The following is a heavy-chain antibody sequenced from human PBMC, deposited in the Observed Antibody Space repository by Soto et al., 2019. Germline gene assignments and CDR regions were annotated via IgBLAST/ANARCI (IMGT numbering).Heavy chain of an antibody. V-gene: IGHV5-51*01. CDR2: IYPGDSDT. D-gene: IGHD6-19*01. J-gene: IGHJ6*02. CDR3: SRPREAGKYYYGVDF. CDR1: GYSFTSYW. Sequence: PGESLKISCKGSGYSFTSYWIGWVRQMPGKGLEWVGIIYPGDSDTRYSPSFQGQVTISADKSISTAYLQWSSLKASDTAMYYCSRPREAGKYYYGVDFWGQGTMVTVAS.